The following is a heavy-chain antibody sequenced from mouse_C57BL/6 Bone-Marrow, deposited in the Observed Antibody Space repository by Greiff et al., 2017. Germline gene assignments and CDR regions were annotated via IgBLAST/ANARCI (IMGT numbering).Heavy chain of an antibody. Sequence: QVHVKQPGAELVRPGSSVKLSCKASGYTFTSYWMHRVKQRPIQGLEWIGNIDPSDSETHYNQKFKDKATLTVDKSSSTAYMQLSSLTSEDSAVYYCARGDYSNSFAYWGQGTLVTVSA. CDR2: IDPSDSET. D-gene: IGHD2-5*01. V-gene: IGHV1-52*01. CDR3: ARGDYSNSFAY. J-gene: IGHJ3*01. CDR1: GYTFTSYW.